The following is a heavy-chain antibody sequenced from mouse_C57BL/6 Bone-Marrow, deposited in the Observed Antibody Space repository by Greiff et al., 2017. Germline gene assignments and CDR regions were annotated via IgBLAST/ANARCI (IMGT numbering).Heavy chain of an antibody. Sequence: VQVVESGPGLVQPSQSLSITCTVSGFSLTSYGVHWVRQSPGKGLEWLGVIWSGGSTDYNAAFISRLSISKDNSKSQVFFKMNSLQADDTAIYYCARKTYYGSSYWYFDVWGTGTTVTVSS. CDR2: IWSGGST. V-gene: IGHV2-2*01. CDR1: GFSLTSYG. D-gene: IGHD1-1*01. J-gene: IGHJ1*03. CDR3: ARKTYYGSSYWYFDV.